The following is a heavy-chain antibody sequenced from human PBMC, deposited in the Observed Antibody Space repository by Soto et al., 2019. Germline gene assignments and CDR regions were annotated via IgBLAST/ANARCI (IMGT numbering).Heavy chain of an antibody. CDR2: INPNSGGT. CDR3: ARERRSAYCSGGSCSNLNTHLAI. D-gene: IGHD2-15*01. Sequence: ASVKVSCKASGYTFTGYYMHWVRQAPGQGLEWMGWINPNSGGTNYAQKFQGWVTMTRDTSISTAYMELSRLRSDDTAVYYCARERRSAYCSGGSCSNLNTHLAIWGQGTMVTVSS. CDR1: GYTFTGYY. J-gene: IGHJ3*02. V-gene: IGHV1-2*04.